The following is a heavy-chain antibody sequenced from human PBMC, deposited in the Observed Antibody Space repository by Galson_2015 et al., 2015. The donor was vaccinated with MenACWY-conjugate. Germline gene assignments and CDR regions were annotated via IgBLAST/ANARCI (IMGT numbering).Heavy chain of an antibody. Sequence: SVKVSCKASGYSVTSHYIHWVRQAPGQGLEWMGLINPNGGITIYAQKFQGRVTVARDTSTSTVFLELSSLTSDDTAVYYCARDGTSYGILETGHSSDAFDVWGQGTMVTVSS. V-gene: IGHV1-46*01. CDR2: INPNGGIT. CDR3: ARDGTSYGILETGHSSDAFDV. J-gene: IGHJ3*01. CDR1: GYSVTSHY. D-gene: IGHD2/OR15-2a*01.